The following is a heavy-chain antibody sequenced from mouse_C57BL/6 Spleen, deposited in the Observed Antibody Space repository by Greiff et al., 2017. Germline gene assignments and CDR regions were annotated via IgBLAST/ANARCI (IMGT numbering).Heavy chain of an antibody. CDR1: GYTFTSYW. CDR2: IHPNSGST. Sequence: QVQLQQPGAELVKPGASVKLSCKASGYTFTSYWMHWVKQRPGQGLEWIGMIHPNSGSTNYNEKFKSKATLTVDKSSSTAYMQLSSLTSEDSAVYYCARKEVLSDYFDYWGQGTTLTVSS. J-gene: IGHJ2*01. CDR3: ARKEVLSDYFDY. V-gene: IGHV1-64*01.